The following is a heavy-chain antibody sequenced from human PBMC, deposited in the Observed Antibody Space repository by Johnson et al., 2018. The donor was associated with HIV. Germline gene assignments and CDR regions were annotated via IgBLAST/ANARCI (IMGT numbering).Heavy chain of an antibody. CDR1: GFTFSNYA. V-gene: IGHV3-30*04. Sequence: QMQLVESGGGVVQPGRSMRLSCAASGFTFSNYAMHWVRQAPGKGLEWVAVISYDGSNKYYADSVKGRFTISRDNSKNTLNLQMNSLRAEDTAVYYCARYSESYPLSAFDIWGQGTMVTVSS. CDR2: ISYDGSNK. CDR3: ARYSESYPLSAFDI. J-gene: IGHJ3*02. D-gene: IGHD1-26*01.